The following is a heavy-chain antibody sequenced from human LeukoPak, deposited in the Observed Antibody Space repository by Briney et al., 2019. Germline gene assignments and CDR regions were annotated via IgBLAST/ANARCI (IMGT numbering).Heavy chain of an antibody. CDR2: IYYSGST. CDR1: GGSISSYY. Sequence: SETLSLTCTVSGGSISSYYWSWIRQPPGKGLEWIGYIYYSGSTNYNPSLKSRVTISVDTSKNQFSLKLSSVTAADTAVYYCARDRWTYYYDSSGPNWFDRWGQGTLVTVSS. V-gene: IGHV4-59*12. CDR3: ARDRWTYYYDSSGPNWFDR. D-gene: IGHD3-22*01. J-gene: IGHJ5*02.